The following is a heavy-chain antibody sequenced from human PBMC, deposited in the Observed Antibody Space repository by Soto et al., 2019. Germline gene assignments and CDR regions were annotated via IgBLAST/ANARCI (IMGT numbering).Heavy chain of an antibody. D-gene: IGHD1-1*01. J-gene: IGHJ4*02. Sequence: GGSLRLSCSVSGFTFSAYGIHWVRQVPWKGLTWVSRISDDGSTATYADSVKGRFVISRDNAKNSLYLEMNTLRADDSGLYYCARGSSVSSTGTGVHRGRGTLVTGSS. CDR3: ARGSSVSSTGTGVH. CDR1: GFTFSAYG. V-gene: IGHV3-74*01. CDR2: ISDDGSTA.